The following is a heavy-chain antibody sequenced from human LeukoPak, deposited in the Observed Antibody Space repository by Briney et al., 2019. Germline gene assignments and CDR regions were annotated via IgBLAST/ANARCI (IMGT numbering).Heavy chain of an antibody. CDR1: GFTFSSYS. Sequence: PGGSLRLSCAASGFTFSSYSMNWVRQAPGKGLEWVSSISSSSSYIYYADSVKGRFTISRDNAKNSLYLQMNSLRAEDTAVYYCAKGMSATSGYLELDYWGQGTLVTVSS. CDR2: ISSSSSYI. V-gene: IGHV3-21*04. CDR3: AKGMSATSGYLELDY. J-gene: IGHJ4*02. D-gene: IGHD3-22*01.